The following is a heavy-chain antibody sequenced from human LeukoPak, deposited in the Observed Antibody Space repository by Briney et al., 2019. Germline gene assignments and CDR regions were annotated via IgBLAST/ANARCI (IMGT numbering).Heavy chain of an antibody. CDR1: GGSLSSNSYY. D-gene: IGHD6-13*01. Sequence: PSETLSLTCTVSGGSLSSNSYYWGWIRQPPGKGLEWIGTIYYSGNTYYNPSLKSRVTISVDTSKNQFSLKLSSVTAADTAVYYCAREVAAAGTYGYWGQGTLVTVSS. J-gene: IGHJ4*02. CDR3: AREVAAAGTYGY. CDR2: IYYSGNT. V-gene: IGHV4-39*02.